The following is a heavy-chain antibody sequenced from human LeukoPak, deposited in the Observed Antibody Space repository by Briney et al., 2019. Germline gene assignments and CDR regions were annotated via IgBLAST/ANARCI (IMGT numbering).Heavy chain of an antibody. D-gene: IGHD6-13*01. CDR2: MGGSGVGT. CDR3: TKGAAAGPKYFQH. V-gene: IGHV3-23*01. CDR1: GFTFSSYV. J-gene: IGHJ1*01. Sequence: GGSLRLSCAASGFTFSSYVMRWVRQAPGKGLEWVSTMGGSGVGTYYADSVKGRFTISRDSSKSTLYLHMNSLRAEDTAVYYCTKGAAAGPKYFQHWGQGTLVTVSS.